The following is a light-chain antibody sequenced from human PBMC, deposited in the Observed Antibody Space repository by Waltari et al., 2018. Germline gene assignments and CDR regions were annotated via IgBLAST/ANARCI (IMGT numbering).Light chain of an antibody. J-gene: IGLJ2*01. V-gene: IGLV2-23*01. Sequence: QSALTQPASVSGSPGQSITIPCTGTSRDVGSYNLVSWYQQHPGKAPKLMIYEGSKRPSGFSNRFSGSKSGNTASLTISGLQAEDEADYYCCSYAGSSTVLFGGGTKLTVL. CDR2: EGS. CDR1: SRDVGSYNL. CDR3: CSYAGSSTVL.